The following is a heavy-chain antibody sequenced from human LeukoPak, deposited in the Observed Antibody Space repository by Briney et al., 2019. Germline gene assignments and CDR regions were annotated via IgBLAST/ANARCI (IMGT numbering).Heavy chain of an antibody. Sequence: ASVRVSCKASGYTFTSYAMNWVRQAPGQGLEGMGWINTNTGNATYAQGFTGRIVFSLDTSGSTAYLQISSLKAEDSAVYYCAKNGLGAVVKTDWGQGTLVTVSS. CDR1: GYTFTSYA. D-gene: IGHD3-22*01. CDR3: AKNGLGAVVKTD. V-gene: IGHV7-4-1*02. J-gene: IGHJ4*02. CDR2: INTNTGNA.